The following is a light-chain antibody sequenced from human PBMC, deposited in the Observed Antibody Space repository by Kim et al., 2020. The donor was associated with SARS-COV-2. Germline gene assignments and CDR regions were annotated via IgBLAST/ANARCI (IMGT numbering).Light chain of an antibody. V-gene: IGLV3-9*01. Sequence: SYELTQPLSESVALGQTARITCGGSSIGAKSVHWYQQKPGQAPVLVIYRDRNRPSGIPERFSGSNSGNTATLTISRAQAGDEADYYCHVRDSNTAVFGGG. CDR2: RDR. J-gene: IGLJ3*02. CDR3: HVRDSNTAV. CDR1: SIGAKS.